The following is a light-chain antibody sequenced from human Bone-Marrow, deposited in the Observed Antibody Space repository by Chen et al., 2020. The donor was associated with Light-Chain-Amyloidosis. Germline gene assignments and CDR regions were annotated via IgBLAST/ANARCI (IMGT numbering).Light chain of an antibody. Sequence: NFMLTQPHSVSESPGKTVIISSTRSSCSMSTNYVPWYKQRPGSSPTTGHYEKDQRPSGVPDRFSGSIDRSSNSASLTISGLKTEDEADYYCQSYQGSSQGVFGGGT. V-gene: IGLV6-57*01. J-gene: IGLJ3*02. CDR2: EKD. CDR1: SCSMSTNY. CDR3: QSYQGSSQGV.